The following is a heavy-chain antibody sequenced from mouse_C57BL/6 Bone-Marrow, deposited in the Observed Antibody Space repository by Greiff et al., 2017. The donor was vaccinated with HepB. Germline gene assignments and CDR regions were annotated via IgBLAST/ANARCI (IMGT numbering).Heavy chain of an antibody. V-gene: IGHV6-6*01. CDR3: TRRWLLPLFDY. Sequence: EVKLQESGGGLVQPGGSMKLSCAASGFTFSDAWMDWVRQSPEKGLEWVAEIRNKANNHATYYAESVKGRFTISRDDSKSSVYLQMNSLRAEDTGIYYCTRRWLLPLFDYWGQGTTLTVSS. CDR2: IRNKANNHAT. CDR1: GFTFSDAW. D-gene: IGHD2-3*01. J-gene: IGHJ2*01.